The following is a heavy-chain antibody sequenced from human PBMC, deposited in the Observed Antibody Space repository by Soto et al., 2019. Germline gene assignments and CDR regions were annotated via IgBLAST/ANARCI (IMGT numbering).Heavy chain of an antibody. CDR2: IIPIFGTA. J-gene: IGHJ6*02. CDR3: ARVRDCGGDCYSYYGMDV. Sequence: QVQLVQSGAEVKKPGSSVKVSCKASGGTFSSYAISWVRQAPGQGLEWMGGIIPIFGTANYAQEFQGRVTITADESTSTAYMELSSLRSEDTAVYYCARVRDCGGDCYSYYGMDVWGQGTTVTVSS. CDR1: GGTFSSYA. V-gene: IGHV1-69*01. D-gene: IGHD2-21*02.